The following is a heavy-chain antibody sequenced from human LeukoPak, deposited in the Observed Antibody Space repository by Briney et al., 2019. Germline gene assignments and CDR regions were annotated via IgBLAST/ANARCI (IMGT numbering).Heavy chain of an antibody. Sequence: SQTLSLTCTVSGGSISSGDYYWSWIRQPPGKGLEWIGYIYYSGSTYYNPSLKSRVTISVDTSKNQFSLKLSSVTAADTAVYYCARTRPGYYFGNLYYYYYYMDVWGKGTTVTVSS. D-gene: IGHD3-3*01. CDR2: IYYSGST. J-gene: IGHJ6*03. V-gene: IGHV4-30-4*01. CDR1: GGSISSGDYY. CDR3: ARTRPGYYFGNLYYYYYYMDV.